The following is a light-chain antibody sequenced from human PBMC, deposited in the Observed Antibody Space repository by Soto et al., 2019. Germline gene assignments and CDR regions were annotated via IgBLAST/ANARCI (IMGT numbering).Light chain of an antibody. Sequence: DIQLTQSPSFLSASVGDRVTITCRASQGLSSDLAWYQQKPGKAPKLLIYAASTLQSGVPSRFSGSGSGTEFALTISRLQPEDFATYYCQQLNSYPITCGHGKRLESK. CDR3: QQLNSYPIT. V-gene: IGKV1-9*01. CDR2: AAS. CDR1: QGLSSD. J-gene: IGKJ5*01.